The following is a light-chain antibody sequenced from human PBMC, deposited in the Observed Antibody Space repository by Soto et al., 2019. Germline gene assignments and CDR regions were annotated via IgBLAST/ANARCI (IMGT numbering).Light chain of an antibody. CDR1: QSVSSSY. CDR2: GAS. Sequence: VLTQSPGTLSLSPGERATLSCRSSQSVSSSYLAWYQQKPSQAPSLLIYGASSRATGIPDRFSGSGSGTDFTLTISRLEPEDFAVYYCQQYDSSPKTFGQGTKVDIK. V-gene: IGKV3-20*01. CDR3: QQYDSSPKT. J-gene: IGKJ1*01.